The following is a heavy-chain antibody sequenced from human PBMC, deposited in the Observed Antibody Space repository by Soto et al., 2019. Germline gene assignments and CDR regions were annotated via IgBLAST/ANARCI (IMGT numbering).Heavy chain of an antibody. CDR3: ARSREFDY. J-gene: IGHJ4*02. V-gene: IGHV4-30-2*01. CDR1: GSSIRVATYA. CDR2: IFPSGTT. Sequence: LSLTCGVSGSSIRVATYAWNWIRQPPGKGLEWIGYIFPSGTTYYNPSLKSRVTISIDVSKNQFSLSLRSLTAADTAVYYCARSREFDYWSQGTLVTVSS.